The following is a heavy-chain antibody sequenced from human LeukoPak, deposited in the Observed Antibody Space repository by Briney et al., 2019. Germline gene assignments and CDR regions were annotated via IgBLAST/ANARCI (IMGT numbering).Heavy chain of an antibody. CDR2: IDPDSGGT. J-gene: IGHJ5*02. CDR3: ARGGRGYQRDWFDR. V-gene: IGHV1-2*04. CDR1: GYIFNNFD. Sequence: GASVKVSCKASGYIFNNFDINWVRQAPGQGLEWMEWIDPDSGGTNYAQKFQDWVTMTRDTSISTAYMELSRLRSDDTAGYFRARGGRGYQRDWFDRWGQGTLVTVSS. D-gene: IGHD1-26*01.